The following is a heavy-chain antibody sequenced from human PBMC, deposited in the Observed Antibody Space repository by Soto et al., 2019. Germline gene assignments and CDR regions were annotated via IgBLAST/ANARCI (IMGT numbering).Heavy chain of an antibody. CDR2: SGAGSGNT. V-gene: IGHV1-18*01. CDR3: ARVAGLGSGSRYFDH. J-gene: IGHJ4*02. D-gene: IGHD3-10*01. CDR1: GFTFSAFG. Sequence: QVQLVQSGAEVTKPGASVKVSCKTSGFTFSAFGVTWVRQAPGQGLEWMGWSGAGSGNTVYAQNFQGRVTVTTDTSTKTAYMELRSLTSDDTALYYCARVAGLGSGSRYFDHWGQGTLVTVSS.